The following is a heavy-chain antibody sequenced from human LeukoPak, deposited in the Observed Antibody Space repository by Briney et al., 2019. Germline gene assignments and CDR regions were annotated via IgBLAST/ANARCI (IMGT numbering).Heavy chain of an antibody. V-gene: IGHV3-66*01. Sequence: PGGSLRLSCAASGFTVSGDYMSWVRQAPGKGLGWVSVIYSGGTTYYADSVKGRFTISRDNSKNTLYLQMNSLRAEDTAVYYCARGQSGYTYGHDYWGQGTLVSVSS. D-gene: IGHD5-18*01. J-gene: IGHJ4*02. CDR2: IYSGGTT. CDR1: GFTVSGDY. CDR3: ARGQSGYTYGHDY.